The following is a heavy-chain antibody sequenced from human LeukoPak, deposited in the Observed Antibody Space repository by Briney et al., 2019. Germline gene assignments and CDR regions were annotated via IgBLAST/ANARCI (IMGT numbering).Heavy chain of an antibody. CDR1: GFTFSNSD. CDR2: IGGSGSST. J-gene: IGHJ5*02. Sequence: QSGGSLRLSCAASGFTFSNSDMSWVRQAPGKGLEWVSAIGGSGSSTFYADSVKGWFTVSRDNSKNTLYLQMSSLRAEDTAVYYCAKSRLTPHPWGQGTLVTVSS. V-gene: IGHV3-23*01. D-gene: IGHD1-14*01. CDR3: AKSRLTPHP.